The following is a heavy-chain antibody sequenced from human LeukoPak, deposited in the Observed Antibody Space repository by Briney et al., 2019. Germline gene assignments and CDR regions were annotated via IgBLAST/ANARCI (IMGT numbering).Heavy chain of an antibody. V-gene: IGHV3-48*02. CDR2: ISSSSSTI. J-gene: IGHJ4*02. CDR3: ARVYVEDSSGWYRSYFDY. D-gene: IGHD6-19*01. CDR1: GFTSSSYS. Sequence: GGSLRLSCAASGFTSSSYSMTWVRQAPGKGLEWVSYISSSSSTIYYADSVKGRFTISRDNAKNSLYLQMNSLRDEDTAVYYCARVYVEDSSGWYRSYFDYWGQGTLVTVSS.